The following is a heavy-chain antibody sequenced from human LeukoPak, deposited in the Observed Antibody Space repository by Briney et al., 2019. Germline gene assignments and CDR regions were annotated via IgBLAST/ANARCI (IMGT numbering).Heavy chain of an antibody. CDR1: GFTFSSYS. V-gene: IGHV3-21*01. Sequence: GGSLRLSCAASGFTFSSYSMNWVRQAPGKGLEWVSSISSSSSYIYYADSVKGRFTISRDNAKNSLYLQMNSLRAEDTAVYYCARDWNSVAGHFMYWGQGTLVTVSS. D-gene: IGHD6-19*01. CDR2: ISSSSSYI. J-gene: IGHJ4*02. CDR3: ARDWNSVAGHFMY.